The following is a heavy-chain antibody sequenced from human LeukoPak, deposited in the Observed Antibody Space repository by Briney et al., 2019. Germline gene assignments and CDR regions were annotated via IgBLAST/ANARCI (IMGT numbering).Heavy chain of an antibody. CDR3: ATIQRDHAFDI. Sequence: SETLSLTCAVYGGSFSGYYWGWIRQPPGKGLEWNGEINQSGGINYNPSLKSRITISVDTSKNQFSLKLSSVTAADTAVYYCATIQRDHAFDIWGQGTMVTVSS. J-gene: IGHJ3*02. D-gene: IGHD6-25*01. CDR2: INQSGGI. V-gene: IGHV4-34*01. CDR1: GGSFSGYY.